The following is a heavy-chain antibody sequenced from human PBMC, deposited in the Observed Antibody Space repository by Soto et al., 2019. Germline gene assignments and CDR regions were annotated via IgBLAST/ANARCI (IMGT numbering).Heavy chain of an antibody. CDR1: GFIFSNYN. J-gene: IGHJ4*02. D-gene: IGHD1-26*01. CDR3: AREGDNVGPSGSYPLDY. Sequence: EVQLVESGGGLVQPGGSLRLSCAASGFIFSNYNMYWVRQAPGKGLEWVSYISSSSSYIYYADSVKGRFTISRDNSKNTLYLQMNSLRAEDTAVYYCAREGDNVGPSGSYPLDYWGQGTLVTVSS. CDR2: ISSSSSYI. V-gene: IGHV3-48*01.